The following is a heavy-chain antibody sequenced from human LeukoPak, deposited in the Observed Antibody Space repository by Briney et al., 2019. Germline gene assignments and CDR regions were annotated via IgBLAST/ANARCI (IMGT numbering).Heavy chain of an antibody. CDR2: IYVGDSDT. J-gene: IGHJ5*02. CDR3: ARVVDYDTSGYRTKSWFDP. CDR1: AYSFSNYW. Sequence: GESLKISCKGSAYSFSNYWIGWVRQMPGKGLEWMGIIYVGDSDTRYRPSFQGQVTISADKFLNTAYLQWSSLKASDTAMYYCARVVDYDTSGYRTKSWFDPWGQGTLVTVSS. D-gene: IGHD3-22*01. V-gene: IGHV5-51*01.